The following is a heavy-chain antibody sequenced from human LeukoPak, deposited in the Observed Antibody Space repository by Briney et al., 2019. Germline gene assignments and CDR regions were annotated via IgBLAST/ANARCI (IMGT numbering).Heavy chain of an antibody. CDR3: ARERYCSGGSCYSGGGYYGMDV. V-gene: IGHV1-2*02. D-gene: IGHD2-15*01. J-gene: IGHJ6*02. Sequence: ASVTVSCKASGYTFTGYYMHWVRQAPGQGLEWMGWINPNSGGTNYAQKFQGRVTMTRDTSISTAYMELSRLRSDDTAVYYCARERYCSGGSCYSGGGYYGMDVWGQGTTVTVSS. CDR1: GYTFTGYY. CDR2: INPNSGGT.